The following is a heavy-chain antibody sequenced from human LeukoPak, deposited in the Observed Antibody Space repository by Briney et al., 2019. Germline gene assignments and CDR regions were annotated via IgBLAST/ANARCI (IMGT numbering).Heavy chain of an antibody. Sequence: PGGSLRLSCAASGFTFSSYGMHWVRQAPGKGLEWVAFIRYDGSNKYYADSVKGRFTISRDNSKNTLYLQMNSLRAEDTAVYYCAKAPTRWRGFDHWGQGTLVTVSS. CDR2: IRYDGSNK. J-gene: IGHJ4*02. V-gene: IGHV3-30*02. CDR1: GFTFSSYG. D-gene: IGHD2-15*01. CDR3: AKAPTRWRGFDH.